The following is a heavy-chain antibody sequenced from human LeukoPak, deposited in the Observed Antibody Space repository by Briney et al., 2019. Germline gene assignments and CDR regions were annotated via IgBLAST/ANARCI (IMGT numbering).Heavy chain of an antibody. D-gene: IGHD3-10*01. CDR1: GFTFDDYG. CDR2: INWNGGST. V-gene: IGHV3-20*04. Sequence: PGGSLRLSCAASGFTFDDYGMSWVRQAPGKGLEWVSGINWNGGSTGYADSVKGRFTISRDNAKNTLYLQMNSLRVEDTAVYFCARGHVPGSTRHWDFWGQGTLVTVSS. CDR3: ARGHVPGSTRHWDF. J-gene: IGHJ4*02.